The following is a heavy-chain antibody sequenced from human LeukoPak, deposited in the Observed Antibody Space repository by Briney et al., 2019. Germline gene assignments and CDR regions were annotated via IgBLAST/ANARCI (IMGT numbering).Heavy chain of an antibody. CDR3: ARWWDDGSGYSYLYGMDF. CDR1: GYTFTSYY. CDR2: IIPSGGST. J-gene: IGHJ6*02. D-gene: IGHD3-22*01. V-gene: IGHV1-46*01. Sequence: ASVKVSCKASGYTFTSYYMHWVRQPPGQGLEWMGIIIPSGGSTSYAQKFQGRVTMTRDTSTSTVYMELSSLRSEDTAVYYCARWWDDGSGYSYLYGMDFWGQGTTVTVSS.